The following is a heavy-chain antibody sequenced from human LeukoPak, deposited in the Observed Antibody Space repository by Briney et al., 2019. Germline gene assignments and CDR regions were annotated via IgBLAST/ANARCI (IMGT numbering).Heavy chain of an antibody. CDR3: AREGGLYYFDY. J-gene: IGHJ4*02. CDR2: ISSSGGTI. Sequence: GGSLRLSCAASGFTFSSYEMNWVRQAPGKGLEWVSYISSSGGTIYYADSVKGRFTISRDNAKNSLYLQMNSLRAEDTAVYYCAREGGLYYFDYWGQGTLVTVSS. V-gene: IGHV3-48*03. CDR1: GFTFSSYE. D-gene: IGHD2-15*01.